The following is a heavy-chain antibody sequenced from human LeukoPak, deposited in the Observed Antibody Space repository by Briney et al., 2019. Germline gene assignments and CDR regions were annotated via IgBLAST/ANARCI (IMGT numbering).Heavy chain of an antibody. V-gene: IGHV4-59*08. J-gene: IGHJ4*02. CDR2: IYYSGST. Sequence: SETLSLTCTVSGGSISSYYWSWIRQPPGKGLEWIGYIYYSGSTYYNPSLKSRVTISVDTSKNQFSLKLSSVTAADTAVYYCARARGAQSGYCSGGSCVHFDYWGQGTLVTVSS. CDR3: ARARGAQSGYCSGGSCVHFDY. CDR1: GGSISSYY. D-gene: IGHD2-15*01.